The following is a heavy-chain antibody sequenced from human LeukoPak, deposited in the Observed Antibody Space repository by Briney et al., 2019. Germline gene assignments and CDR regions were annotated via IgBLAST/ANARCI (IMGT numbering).Heavy chain of an antibody. J-gene: IGHJ4*02. CDR2: XKSKTDGGTT. V-gene: IGHV3-15*01. CDR1: GFTFSNAW. CDR3: TTELRWELPATDY. Sequence: GGSLRLSCAASGFTFSNAWMRWVRQAPGKXXXXXXXXKSKTDGGTTDYAAPVKGRFTISRDDSKNTFYLQMNSLKTDDTAVYYCTTELRWELPATDYWGQGTLVTVSS. D-gene: IGHD1-26*01.